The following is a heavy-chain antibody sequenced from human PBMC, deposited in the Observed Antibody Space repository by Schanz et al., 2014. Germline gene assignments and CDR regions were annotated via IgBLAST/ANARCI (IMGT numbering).Heavy chain of an antibody. Sequence: QVQLVESGGGLVKPGGSLRLSCVASGFSFSDSFMSWIRQTPEKGLEWIAFMSHSGGVIYYADSVRGRFTMSRDNSKNTLYLQMNSLRAGDAAVYYCARGLIAAAGGAFDYWGQGTLVAVSA. J-gene: IGHJ4*02. D-gene: IGHD6-13*01. CDR2: MSHSGGVI. CDR3: ARGLIAAAGGAFDY. V-gene: IGHV3-11*01. CDR1: GFSFSDSF.